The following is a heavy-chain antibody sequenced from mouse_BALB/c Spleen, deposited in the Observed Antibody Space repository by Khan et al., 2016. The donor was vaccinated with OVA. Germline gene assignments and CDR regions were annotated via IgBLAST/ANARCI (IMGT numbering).Heavy chain of an antibody. V-gene: IGHV1S136*01. Sequence: VQLQQSGPELVKPGASVKMSCKASGYTFTAYVIQWVKQKPGQGLEWIGYIYPYNDVTKYNEKFKDKATLTSDKSSSTAYMELSSLTYDDSAVYYCTRSEGFDGWFADWGQGTLVTVSA. D-gene: IGHD2-3*01. CDR1: GYTFTAYV. CDR3: TRSEGFDGWFAD. CDR2: IYPYNDVT. J-gene: IGHJ3*01.